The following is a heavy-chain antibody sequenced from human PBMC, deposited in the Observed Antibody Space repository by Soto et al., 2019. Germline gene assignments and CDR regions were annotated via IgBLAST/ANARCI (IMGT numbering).Heavy chain of an antibody. V-gene: IGHV3-48*03. D-gene: IGHD3-22*01. Sequence: GGSLRLSCAASGFTFSSYEMNWVRQAPGKGLEWVSYISSSGSTIYYADSVKGRFTISRDNAKNSLYLQMNSLRAEDTAVYYCARGTRGKSYYYDSSGLFDYWGQGTLVTVSS. CDR1: GFTFSSYE. J-gene: IGHJ4*02. CDR2: ISSSGSTI. CDR3: ARGTRGKSYYYDSSGLFDY.